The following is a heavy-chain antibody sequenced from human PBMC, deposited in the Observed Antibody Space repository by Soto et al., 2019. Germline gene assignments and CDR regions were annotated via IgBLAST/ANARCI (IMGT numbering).Heavy chain of an antibody. D-gene: IGHD3-3*01. V-gene: IGHV1-58*01. CDR1: GFTFTSSA. J-gene: IGHJ6*02. CDR2: IVVGSGNT. Sequence: QMQLVQSGPEVKKPGTSVKVSCKASGFTFTSSAVQWVRQARGQRLEWIGWIVVGSGNTNYAKKLQERVTITREMSTSTAYMELSSLRSEYTAVYYCEAGDNYEPPWPYYYYGMDVWGQGTTVTVSS. CDR3: EAGDNYEPPWPYYYYGMDV.